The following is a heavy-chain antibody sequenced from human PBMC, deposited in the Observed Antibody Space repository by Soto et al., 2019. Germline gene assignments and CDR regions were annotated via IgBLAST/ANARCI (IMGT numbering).Heavy chain of an antibody. CDR1: GFSFSNSY. CDR2: ISGGGDYT. D-gene: IGHD3-10*01. Sequence: PGGSLRLSCAASGFSFSNSYMIWMRQPPGKGLEWVSFISGGGDYTNYADSVKGRFTIFRDNARNSLHLQMNSLRAEDTAIYYCANIHYGSLDYWGQGTLVTVSS. CDR3: ANIHYGSLDY. J-gene: IGHJ4*02. V-gene: IGHV3-11*06.